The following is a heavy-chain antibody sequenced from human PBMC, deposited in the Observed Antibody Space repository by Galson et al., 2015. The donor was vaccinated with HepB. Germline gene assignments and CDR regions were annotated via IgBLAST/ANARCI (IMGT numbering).Heavy chain of an antibody. CDR3: ARASVATILDY. CDR1: GYTFTSYY. D-gene: IGHD5-12*01. Sequence: SVKVSCKASGYTFTSYYMHWVRQAPGQGLEWMGIINPSGGSTSYAQKFQGRVTMTRDTSTSTAYMELSSLRSEDTAVYYCARASVATILDYWGQGTLVTVSS. J-gene: IGHJ4*02. CDR2: INPSGGST. V-gene: IGHV1-46*01.